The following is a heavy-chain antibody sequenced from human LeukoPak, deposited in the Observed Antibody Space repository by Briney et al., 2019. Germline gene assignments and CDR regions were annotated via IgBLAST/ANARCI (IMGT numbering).Heavy chain of an antibody. Sequence: PGGSLRLSCAASGFTFSSYSMNWVRQAPGKGLEWVSYISSSSSTIYYAHSVKGRFTISRDNAKNSLYLQMNSLRAEDTAVYYCARDLYDSSGYYQKSYWGQGTLVTVSS. V-gene: IGHV3-48*01. CDR1: GFTFSSYS. J-gene: IGHJ4*02. CDR3: ARDLYDSSGYYQKSY. CDR2: ISSSSSTI. D-gene: IGHD3-22*01.